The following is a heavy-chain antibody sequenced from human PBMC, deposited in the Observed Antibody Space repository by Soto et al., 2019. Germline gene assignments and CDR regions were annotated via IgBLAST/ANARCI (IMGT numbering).Heavy chain of an antibody. D-gene: IGHD4-17*01. J-gene: IGHJ3*02. V-gene: IGHV3-21*01. Sequence: PGGSLRLSCAASGFSFSTYNMNWVRQAPGKGLEWVSSISSSSSYIYYADSVKGRFTISRDNAKNSLYLQMNSLRAEDTAVYYCARGYGGDAFDIWGQGTMVTVSS. CDR1: GFSFSTYN. CDR2: ISSSSSYI. CDR3: ARGYGGDAFDI.